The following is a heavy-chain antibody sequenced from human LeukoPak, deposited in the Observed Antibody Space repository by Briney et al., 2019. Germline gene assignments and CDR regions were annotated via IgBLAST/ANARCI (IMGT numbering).Heavy chain of an antibody. Sequence: GGSLRLSCAASGFSFSSYLMHWVRQAPGKGLEWVALIGFDVSKIYYADSVKGRFTISRGNSKNTLYLQMNSLRDEDTAVYFCARERLENCNDGSCPDALDIWGQGTMVTISS. CDR2: IGFDVSKI. V-gene: IGHV3-33*01. CDR1: GFSFSSYL. J-gene: IGHJ3*02. CDR3: ARERLENCNDGSCPDALDI. D-gene: IGHD2-15*01.